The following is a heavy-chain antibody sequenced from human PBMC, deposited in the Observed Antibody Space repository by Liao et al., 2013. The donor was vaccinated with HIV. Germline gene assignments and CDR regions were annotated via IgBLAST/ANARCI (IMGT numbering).Heavy chain of an antibody. V-gene: IGHV4-59*01. Sequence: QVQLQESGPGLVKPSETLSLTCSVSGSSISSDYWGWIRQPPGKGLEWIGHISHSGLTNSNPSLKSRVTIWIDQSRNQFSLDLSSVTAADTAVYYCGRLGQPSGDVYTGGYYYMDVWGKGTTVTVSS. CDR2: ISHSGLT. D-gene: IGHD3-10*01. CDR3: GRLGQPSGDVYTGGYYYMDV. J-gene: IGHJ6*03. CDR1: GSSISSDY.